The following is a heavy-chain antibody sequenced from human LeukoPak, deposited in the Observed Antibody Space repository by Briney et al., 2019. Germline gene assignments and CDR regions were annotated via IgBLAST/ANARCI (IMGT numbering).Heavy chain of an antibody. Sequence: PGGSLRLPCAASGFTFSSYAMHWVRQAPGKGLEWVAVISYDGSNKYYADSVKGRFTISRDNSKNTLYLQMNSLRAEDTAVYYCARDGGGYQLPLGWFDPWGQGTLVTVSS. CDR3: ARDGGGYQLPLGWFDP. D-gene: IGHD2-2*01. V-gene: IGHV3-30-3*01. CDR1: GFTFSSYA. CDR2: ISYDGSNK. J-gene: IGHJ5*02.